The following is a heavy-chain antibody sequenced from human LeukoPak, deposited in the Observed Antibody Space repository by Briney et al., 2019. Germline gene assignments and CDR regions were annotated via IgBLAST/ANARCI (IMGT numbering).Heavy chain of an antibody. D-gene: IGHD1-1*01. V-gene: IGHV6-1*01. CDR2: TYYRSKWYN. Sequence: SQTLSLTCAISGDNVSTNTAAWNWIRQSPSRGLEWLGRTYYRSKWYNDYAVSVKSRISINRDTSKNQISLQLNSVTPEDTAVYYCARSTGPIDYWGQGTLVTVSS. J-gene: IGHJ4*02. CDR1: GDNVSTNTAA. CDR3: ARSTGPIDY.